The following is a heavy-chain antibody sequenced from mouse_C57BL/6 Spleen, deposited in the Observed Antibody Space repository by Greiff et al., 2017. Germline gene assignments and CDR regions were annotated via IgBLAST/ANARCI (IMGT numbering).Heavy chain of an antibody. D-gene: IGHD1-1*01. CDR2: IYPSDSDT. CDR1: GYTFTSYW. Sequence: QVQLQQPGAELVRPGSSVKLSCKASGYTFTSYWMDWVKQRPGQGLEWIGNIYPSDSDTHYNQKFKDKATLTVDKSSSTAYMQLSSLPSDDSAVYFCAQRDDYGSGGGYFDVWGTGTPVTVSS. J-gene: IGHJ1*03. CDR3: AQRDDYGSGGGYFDV. V-gene: IGHV1-61*01.